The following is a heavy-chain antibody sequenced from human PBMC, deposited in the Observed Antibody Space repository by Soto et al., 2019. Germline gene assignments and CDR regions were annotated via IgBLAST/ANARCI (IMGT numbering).Heavy chain of an antibody. J-gene: IGHJ5*02. CDR1: GGSISSSSYY. V-gene: IGHV4-39*01. CDR2: IYYSGST. CDR3: ARQKYQLLYNWFDP. Sequence: SETLSLTCTVSGGSISSSSYYWGWIRQPPGKGLEWIGSIYYSGSTYYNPSLKSRVTISVDTPKNQFSLKLSSVTAADTAVYYCARQKYQLLYNWFDPWGQGTLVTVSS. D-gene: IGHD2-2*01.